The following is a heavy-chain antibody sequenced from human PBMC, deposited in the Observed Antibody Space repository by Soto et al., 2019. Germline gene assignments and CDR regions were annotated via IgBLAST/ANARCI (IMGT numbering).Heavy chain of an antibody. CDR1: GFTFSNYA. V-gene: IGHV3-30*04. D-gene: IGHD1-1*01. Sequence: GGSLRLSCAASGFTFSNYAMHWVRQVPGRGLEWVAVISNDGRSKFYADSVKGRFTISRDNSKNTLYLQMNSLRAEDTAVYSCAKDATTTGSVDYWGQGTLVTAPQ. CDR3: AKDATTTGSVDY. J-gene: IGHJ4*02. CDR2: ISNDGRSK.